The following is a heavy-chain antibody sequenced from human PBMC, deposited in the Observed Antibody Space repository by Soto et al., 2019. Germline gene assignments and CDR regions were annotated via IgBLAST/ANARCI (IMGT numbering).Heavy chain of an antibody. CDR1: GFTFSSYS. V-gene: IGHV3-21*01. Sequence: GGSLRLSCAASGFTFSSYSMNWVRQAPGKGLEWVSSISSSSSYIYYADSVKGRFTISRDNAKNSLYLQMNSLRAEDTAVYYCARESRDGYINAFDIWGQGTMVTVSS. CDR2: ISSSSSYI. CDR3: ARESRDGYINAFDI. D-gene: IGHD5-12*01. J-gene: IGHJ3*02.